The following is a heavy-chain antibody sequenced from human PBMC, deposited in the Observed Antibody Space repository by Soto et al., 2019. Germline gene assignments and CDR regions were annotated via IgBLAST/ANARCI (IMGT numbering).Heavy chain of an antibody. CDR1: GDRVTSSW. Sequence: GESVKISGKGCGDRVTSSWIGWELQMPGKGLEWMGVIYPGDSDTRYSPSFQGQVTISADKSISTAYLQWSSLKASDTAMYYCARSYSYGYYYWGQGTLVTVSS. CDR3: ARSYSYGYYY. V-gene: IGHV5-51*01. J-gene: IGHJ4*02. CDR2: IYPGDSDT. D-gene: IGHD5-18*01.